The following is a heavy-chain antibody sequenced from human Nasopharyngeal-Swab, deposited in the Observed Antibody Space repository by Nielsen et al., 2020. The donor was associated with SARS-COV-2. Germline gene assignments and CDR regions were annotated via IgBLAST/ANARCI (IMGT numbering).Heavy chain of an antibody. V-gene: IGHV3-30*03. D-gene: IGHD3-3*01. CDR3: ARSGREGYMDV. J-gene: IGHJ6*03. Sequence: WIRQPPGKGLEWVAVISYDGSNKYYADSVKGRFTISRDNSKNTLYLQMNSLRAEDTAVYYCARSGREGYMDVWGKGTTVTVSS. CDR2: ISYDGSNK.